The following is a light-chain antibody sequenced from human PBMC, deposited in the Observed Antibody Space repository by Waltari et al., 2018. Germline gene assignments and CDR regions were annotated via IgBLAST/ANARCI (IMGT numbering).Light chain of an antibody. Sequence: QVVLTQSPSASASLGASVKLTCTLSRGYTYYATTWQQKRPGKGPRYLMRLNADGSHTMGDGLPHRFSGSSSGADRYLTISSLQSEDEADYYCQTWDSGIWVFGGGTKLTVL. CDR1: RGYTYYA. V-gene: IGLV4-69*01. CDR3: QTWDSGIWV. CDR2: LNADGSH. J-gene: IGLJ2*01.